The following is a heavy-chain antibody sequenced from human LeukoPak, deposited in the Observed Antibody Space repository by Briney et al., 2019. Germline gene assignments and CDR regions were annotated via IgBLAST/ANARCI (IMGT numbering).Heavy chain of an antibody. J-gene: IGHJ2*01. CDR1: GFTVRDNY. V-gene: IGHV3-66*01. D-gene: IGHD4-11*01. CDR2: ICSGGNT. CDR3: ARAVTTGYFDL. Sequence: GGSLRLSCAASGFTVRDNYMSWVRQAPGKGLEWVSLICSGGNTFYPDSVRGRFTISRDDSKNTLSLQMNSLRAEDTAVYYCARAVTTGYFDLWGRGTLVTVSS.